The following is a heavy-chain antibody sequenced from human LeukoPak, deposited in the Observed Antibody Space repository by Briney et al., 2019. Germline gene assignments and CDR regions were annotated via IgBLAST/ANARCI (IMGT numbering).Heavy chain of an antibody. CDR1: GGSISSYY. Sequence: SETLSLTCTVSGGSISSYYWSWIRQPPGKGLEWIGYIYYSGSTNYNPSLKSRVTISVDTSKNQFSLKLSSVTAADTAVYYCASYNPKRLGYRAVAGTSAFDIWGQGTMVTVSS. D-gene: IGHD6-19*01. CDR2: IYYSGST. V-gene: IGHV4-59*08. CDR3: ASYNPKRLGYRAVAGTSAFDI. J-gene: IGHJ3*02.